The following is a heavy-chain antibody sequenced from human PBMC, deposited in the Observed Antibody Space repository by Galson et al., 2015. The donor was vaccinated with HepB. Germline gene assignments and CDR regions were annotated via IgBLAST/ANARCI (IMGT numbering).Heavy chain of an antibody. CDR2: INPSTGST. J-gene: IGHJ4*02. CDR1: GYTFTTYY. CDR3: ARGEVGTNLDC. Sequence: SVKVSCKAFGYTFTTYYMHWVRQAPGQGLEWMGTINPSTGSTTYAQKFQGRVTMTRDTSTSTVYMYLTSLRSDDTAVYYCARGEVGTNLDCWGQGTLVTVSS. V-gene: IGHV1-46*01. D-gene: IGHD1-26*01.